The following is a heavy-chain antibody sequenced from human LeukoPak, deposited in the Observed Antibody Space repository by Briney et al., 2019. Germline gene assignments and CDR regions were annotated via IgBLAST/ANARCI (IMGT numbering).Heavy chain of an antibody. CDR2: ISWNSGSI. D-gene: IGHD5-18*01. CDR1: GFTFDDYA. CDR3: ARSWGITATVCFDY. J-gene: IGHJ4*02. V-gene: IGHV3-9*01. Sequence: QPGRSLRLSCAASGFTFDDYAMHWVRHAPGKGLEWVSGISWNSGSIGYADSVKGRFTISRDNAKNSLYMQMNSLRAEDTALYYCARSWGITATVCFDYWGQGTLVTVSS.